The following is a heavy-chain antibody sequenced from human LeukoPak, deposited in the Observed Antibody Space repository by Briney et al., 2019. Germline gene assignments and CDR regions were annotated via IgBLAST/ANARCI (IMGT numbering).Heavy chain of an antibody. Sequence: GGSLRLSCAASGFTFSSYWMSWVRQAPGKGLEWVANIKQDGSEKYYVDSVKGRFTISRDNSKNTLYPQMNSLRAEDTAVYYCAKEDSRTVVPGDYWGQGTLVTVSS. CDR3: AKEDSRTVVPGDY. CDR1: GFTFSSYW. CDR2: IKQDGSEK. V-gene: IGHV3-7*01. D-gene: IGHD2-2*01. J-gene: IGHJ4*02.